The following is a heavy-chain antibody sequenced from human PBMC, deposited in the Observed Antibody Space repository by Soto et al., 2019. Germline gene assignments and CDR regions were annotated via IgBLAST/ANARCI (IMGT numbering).Heavy chain of an antibody. CDR1: GFTFSNYA. Sequence: GGSLRLSCAASGFTFSNYAMHWVRQAPGKGLEYVSAISSNGGSTYYANSVKGRFTISRDSSKNTLYLQMGSLRAEDMAVYYCARVIPAAGSDYWGQGTLVTVSS. CDR3: ARVIPAAGSDY. CDR2: ISSNGGST. V-gene: IGHV3-64*01. J-gene: IGHJ4*02. D-gene: IGHD6-13*01.